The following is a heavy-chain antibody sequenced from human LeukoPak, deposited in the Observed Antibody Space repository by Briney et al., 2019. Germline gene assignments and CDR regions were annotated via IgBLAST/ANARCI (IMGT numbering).Heavy chain of an antibody. Sequence: SQTLSLTCAISGDSVSSDSAAWNWIRQSPSRGLEWLGRTYYRSKWYYDYAVAVKSRISINPDTSKNQFTLQLSSVTPEDTAVYYCARDPVGGSTIFDYWGQGTLVTVSS. D-gene: IGHD1-26*01. CDR3: ARDPVGGSTIFDY. V-gene: IGHV6-1*01. CDR1: GDSVSSDSAA. J-gene: IGHJ4*02. CDR2: TYYRSKWYY.